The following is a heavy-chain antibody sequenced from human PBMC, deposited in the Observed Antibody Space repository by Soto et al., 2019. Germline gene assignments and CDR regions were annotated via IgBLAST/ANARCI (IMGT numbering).Heavy chain of an antibody. J-gene: IGHJ4*01. D-gene: IGHD6-6*01. CDR2: IYYSGST. Sequence: SETLSLTCTVSGGSISSSSYYWGWIRQPPGKGLEWIGSIYYSGSTYYNPSLKSRVTISVDTSKNQFSLKLSSVTAADTAVYYCASRYSSSSQRVSVDYWGHGTLVTVSS. V-gene: IGHV4-39*01. CDR3: ASRYSSSSQRVSVDY. CDR1: GGSISSSSYY.